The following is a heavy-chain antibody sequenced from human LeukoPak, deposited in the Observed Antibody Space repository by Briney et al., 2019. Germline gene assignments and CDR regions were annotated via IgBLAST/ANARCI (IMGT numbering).Heavy chain of an antibody. CDR3: ARAPGYCSGGSCYPYYYYGMDV. D-gene: IGHD2-15*01. V-gene: IGHV4-61*01. CDR1: GGSVSSGSYY. J-gene: IGHJ6*02. Sequence: SETLSLTCTVSGGSVSSGSYYWSWIRQPPGKGLGWIGYIYYSGSTNYNPSLKSRVTISVDTSKNQFSLKLSSVTAADTAVYYCARAPGYCSGGSCYPYYYYGMDVWAKGPRSPSP. CDR2: IYYSGST.